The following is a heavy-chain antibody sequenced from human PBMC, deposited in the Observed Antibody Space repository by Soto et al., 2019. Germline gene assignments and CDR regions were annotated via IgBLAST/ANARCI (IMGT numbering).Heavy chain of an antibody. Sequence: GASVKVSCKASGYTFTSYGISWVRQAPGQGLEWMGWISGYNGNTNYAQKVQGRVTMTTDTSTSTAYMELRSLRSDDTAVYYCARRNDYCSGGSCYSFDYWGQGTLVTVSS. CDR1: GYTFTSYG. D-gene: IGHD2-15*01. CDR3: ARRNDYCSGGSCYSFDY. V-gene: IGHV1-18*01. J-gene: IGHJ4*02. CDR2: ISGYNGNT.